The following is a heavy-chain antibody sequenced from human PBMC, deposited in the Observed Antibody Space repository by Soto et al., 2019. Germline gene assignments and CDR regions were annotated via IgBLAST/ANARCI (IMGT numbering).Heavy chain of an antibody. D-gene: IGHD1-1*01. V-gene: IGHV2-5*02. J-gene: IGHJ3*02. CDR3: VRQLFHRFVGAFDI. CDR1: GFSLRTSGVG. Sequence: QITLRESGPTLVKPTQTLTLTCTLSGFSLRTSGVGVGWIRQPPGKALEWLEVTYWDYDKRYNQPLQSRLTITYDNSKDQVALTMANMDPIDSATYYCVRQLFHRFVGAFDICGLGTLVTVSS. CDR2: TYWDYDK.